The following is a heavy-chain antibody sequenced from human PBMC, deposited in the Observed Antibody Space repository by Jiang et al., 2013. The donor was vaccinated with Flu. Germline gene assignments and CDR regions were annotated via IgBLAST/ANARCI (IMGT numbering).Heavy chain of an antibody. CDR3: AKARAAAGEEYFQH. CDR2: ISGSGGST. Sequence: TFSSYAMSWVRQXPGKGLEWVSAISGSGGSTYYADSVKGRFTISRDNSKNTLYLQMNSLRAEDTAVYYCAKARAAAGEEYFQHWGQGTLVTVSS. CDR1: TFSSYA. D-gene: IGHD6-13*01. J-gene: IGHJ1*01. V-gene: IGHV3-23*01.